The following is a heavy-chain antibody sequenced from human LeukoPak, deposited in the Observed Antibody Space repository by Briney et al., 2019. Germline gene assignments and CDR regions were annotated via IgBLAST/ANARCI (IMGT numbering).Heavy chain of an antibody. D-gene: IGHD3-10*02. J-gene: IGHJ4*02. V-gene: IGHV3-53*01. CDR2: SYSGGST. CDR1: GFTVSSNY. CDR3: ASHYYVSYFDY. Sequence: GGSLRLSCAASGFTVSSNYMSWVRQAPGKGLEWVSVSYSGGSTYYADSVKGRFTISRDNSKNTLYLQMNSLRAEDTAVYYCASHYYVSYFDYWGQGTPVTVSS.